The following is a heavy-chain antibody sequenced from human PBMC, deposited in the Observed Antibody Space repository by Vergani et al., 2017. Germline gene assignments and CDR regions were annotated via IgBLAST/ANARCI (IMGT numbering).Heavy chain of an antibody. CDR2: ISSSGSTI. D-gene: IGHD2-15*01. CDR1: GFTFSDYY. CDR3: ARDRTYCSGGSCYSGGFAFDI. J-gene: IGHJ3*02. V-gene: IGHV3-11*01. Sequence: QVQLVESGGGLVKPGGSLRLSCAASGFTFSDYYMSWIRQAPGKGLEWVSYISSSGSTIYYADSVKGRFTISRDNAKNSLYLQMNSLRAEDTAVYYCARDRTYCSGGSCYSGGFAFDIWGQGIMVTVSS.